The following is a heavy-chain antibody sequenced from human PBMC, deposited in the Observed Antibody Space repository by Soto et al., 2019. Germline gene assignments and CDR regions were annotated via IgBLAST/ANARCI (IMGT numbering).Heavy chain of an antibody. CDR3: AKDLTSRGLFDY. CDR2: ISGSGGST. D-gene: IGHD7-27*01. V-gene: IGHV3-23*01. CDR1: GFTFSSYA. Sequence: GGSLRLTCAASGFTFSSYAMSWVRQAPGKGLEWVSAISGSGGSTYYADSVKGRFTISRDNSKNTLYLQMNSLRAEDTAVYYCAKDLTSRGLFDYWGQGTLVTVSS. J-gene: IGHJ4*02.